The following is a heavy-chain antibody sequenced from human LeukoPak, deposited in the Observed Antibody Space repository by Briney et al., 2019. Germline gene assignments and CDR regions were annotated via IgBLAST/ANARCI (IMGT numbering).Heavy chain of an antibody. CDR2: IRFDVSHQ. CDR1: GFTFSTYD. D-gene: IGHD2-2*01. J-gene: IGHJ4*02. V-gene: IGHV3-30*02. CDR3: ARLKLLWSNYFDY. Sequence: GGSLRLSCGASGFTFSTYDMHWVRQPPGKGLEWVSFIRFDVSHQYYVDSVKGRFTISRDNSKNTVFLQMNSLRVEDTAVYYCARLKLLWSNYFDYWGQGTLVTVSS.